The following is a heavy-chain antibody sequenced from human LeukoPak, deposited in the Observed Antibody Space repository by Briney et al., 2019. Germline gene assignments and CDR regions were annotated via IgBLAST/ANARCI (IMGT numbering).Heavy chain of an antibody. CDR3: ARGVWGSYRYYWYFDL. CDR2: IYYSGST. J-gene: IGHJ2*01. Sequence: SETLSLTCTVSGGSISSYYWSWIRQPPGKGLEWIGYIYYSGSTNYNPSLKSRVTISVDTSKNQFSLKLSSVTAADTAVYYCARGVWGSYRYYWYFDLWGRGTLVTVSS. V-gene: IGHV4-59*01. D-gene: IGHD3-16*02. CDR1: GGSISSYY.